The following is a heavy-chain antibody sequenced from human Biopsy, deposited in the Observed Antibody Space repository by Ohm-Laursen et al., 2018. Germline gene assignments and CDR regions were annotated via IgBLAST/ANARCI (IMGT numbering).Heavy chain of an antibody. CDR2: ISGTTTKT. D-gene: IGHD3-3*01. V-gene: IGHV3-23*01. J-gene: IGHJ4*02. CDR1: GFTFNIYA. Sequence: SLRLSCAASGFTFNIYAMNWVRQAPGRGLEWVSTISGTTTKTYYADSVKGRFTISRDNSKNTLYLQMNSLRAEDTAVYYCAKEEPPQGYDFWSGHYYYFDYWGQGTLVTVSS. CDR3: AKEEPPQGYDFWSGHYYYFDY.